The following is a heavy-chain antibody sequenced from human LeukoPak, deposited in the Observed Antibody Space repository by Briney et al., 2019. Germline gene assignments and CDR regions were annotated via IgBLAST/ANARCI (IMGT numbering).Heavy chain of an antibody. CDR2: IYSGGGT. V-gene: IGHV3-53*01. J-gene: IGHJ1*01. Sequence: GGSLRLSCAASGFTVSSNYINWVRQAPGKGLEWVSVIYSGGGTYFADSVKGRFTISRDNSKNTLYLQMNSLRAEDTAVYYCASGGTYCSGGRCYATEYCQHWGQGTLVTVSS. CDR3: ASGGTYCSGGRCYATEYCQH. D-gene: IGHD2-15*01. CDR1: GFTVSSNY.